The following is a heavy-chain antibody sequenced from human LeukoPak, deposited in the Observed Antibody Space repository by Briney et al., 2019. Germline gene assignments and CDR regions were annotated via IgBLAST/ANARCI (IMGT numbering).Heavy chain of an antibody. CDR3: ASGPRRAVGTLWN. J-gene: IGHJ4*02. V-gene: IGHV4-34*01. CDR2: INHSGST. Sequence: GSLRLSCAASGFTFSDYYMSWIRQPPGKGLEWIGEINHSGSTNYNPSLKSRVTISVDTSKNQFSMKLSSVTAADTAVYYCASGPRRAVGTLWNWGQGTLVTVSS. D-gene: IGHD3-3*01. CDR1: GFTFSDYY.